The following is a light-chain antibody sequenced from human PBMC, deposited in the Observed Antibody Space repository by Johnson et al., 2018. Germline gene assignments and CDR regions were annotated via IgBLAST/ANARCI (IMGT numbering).Light chain of an antibody. J-gene: IGLJ1*01. CDR2: ENN. CDR3: GTWGSSLSAGKA. CDR1: SSNIGNNY. Sequence: QSVLTQPPSVSAAPGQKVTISCSGSSSNIGNNYVSWYQQLPGTAPKLLIYENNKRPSGIPDRFSGSKSGTSATLGITGLQTGDEADYYCGTWGSSLSAGKAFGTGTKFTVL. V-gene: IGLV1-51*02.